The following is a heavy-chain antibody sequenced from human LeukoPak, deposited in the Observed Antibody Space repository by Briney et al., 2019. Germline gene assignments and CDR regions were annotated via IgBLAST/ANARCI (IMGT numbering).Heavy chain of an antibody. D-gene: IGHD6-6*01. CDR2: ITDTGDAT. J-gene: IGHJ4*02. Sequence: GGSLRLSCAASGFTFSRYAMNWVRQAPGKGLEWVSVITDTGDATYYADSVKGRFTISRDNSRSTLYLQMNSLRVEDTALYYYANDLVDVSGDYSSSQIRAYWGQGTLVTVSS. CDR1: GFTFSRYA. V-gene: IGHV3-23*01. CDR3: ANDLVDVSGDYSSSQIRAY.